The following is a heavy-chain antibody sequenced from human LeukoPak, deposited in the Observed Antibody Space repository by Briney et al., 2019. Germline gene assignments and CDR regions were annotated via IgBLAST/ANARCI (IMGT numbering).Heavy chain of an antibody. V-gene: IGHV3-30-3*01. Sequence: GGSLRLSCAASGFTFSSYAMHWVRQAPGKGLEWVAVISYDGSNKYYADSVKGRFTISRDNSKNTLYLQMNSLRAEDTAVYYCARAAAGKPPPPLDIWGQGTLVTVS. CDR3: ARAAAGKPPPPLDI. CDR2: ISYDGSNK. CDR1: GFTFSSYA. J-gene: IGHJ3*02. D-gene: IGHD6-13*01.